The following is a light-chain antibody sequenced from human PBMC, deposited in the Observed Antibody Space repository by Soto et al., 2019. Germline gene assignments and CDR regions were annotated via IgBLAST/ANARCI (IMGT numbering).Light chain of an antibody. CDR1: QSVTDNY. J-gene: IGKJ4*01. Sequence: DSVLTQSPGTLSSSPGERATLFCRASQSVTDNYLAWYQHKPGQPPRLLIYAASSRATGIPDRFSGSGSGTDFTLTISRLEPEDFAIYYCQQRSDWPITFGGGTKVEIK. V-gene: IGKV3D-20*02. CDR3: QQRSDWPIT. CDR2: AAS.